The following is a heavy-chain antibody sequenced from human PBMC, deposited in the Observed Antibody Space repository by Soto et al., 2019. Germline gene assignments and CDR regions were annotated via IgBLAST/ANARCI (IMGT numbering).Heavy chain of an antibody. Sequence: QVQLVQSGAEVKKPGSSMKVSCKASGGAFSGYTFNWVRQAPGQGLEWMGRLIPAVGQANNAQKFQGRLTITADESASTVYMDLTSLTSEDTAVYFCAGGAVHTPTRMGAWGQGTLVTVSS. J-gene: IGHJ5*02. V-gene: IGHV1-69*08. CDR1: GGAFSGYT. CDR2: LIPAVGQA. D-gene: IGHD2-15*01. CDR3: AGGAVHTPTRMGA.